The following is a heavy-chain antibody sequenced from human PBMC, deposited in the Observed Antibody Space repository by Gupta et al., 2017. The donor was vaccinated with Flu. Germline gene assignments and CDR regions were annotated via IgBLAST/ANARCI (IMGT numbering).Heavy chain of an antibody. Sequence: QVQLVQSGAEVKKPGAPVMVSCKAHGYTFTSYDINWVRQATGQGLEWMGWKNPNSGNTVNAQKFQGRITMTRITSIRTAYMDLRSLGSEDTAVYYCARSASYSSSWNRDTRTEFDYWGQETRVTGSA. CDR3: ARSASYSSSWNRDTRTEFDY. CDR2: KNPNSGNT. J-gene: IGHJ4*02. CDR1: GYTFTSYD. D-gene: IGHD6-13*01. V-gene: IGHV1-8*01.